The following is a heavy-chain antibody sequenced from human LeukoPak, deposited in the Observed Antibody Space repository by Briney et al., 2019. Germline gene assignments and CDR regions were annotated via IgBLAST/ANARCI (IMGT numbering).Heavy chain of an antibody. D-gene: IGHD2-15*01. CDR3: ARGRGGYGSGGSCYPPPYFDY. J-gene: IGHJ4*02. V-gene: IGHV4-39*07. CDR2: IYYSGST. CDR1: GGSISSSSYY. Sequence: SETLSLTRTVSGGSISSSSYYWGWILQPPGKGLEWIGSIYYSGSTYYNPSLKSRVTISVDTSKNQFSLKLSSVTAADTAVYYCARGRGGYGSGGSCYPPPYFDYWGQGTLVTVSS.